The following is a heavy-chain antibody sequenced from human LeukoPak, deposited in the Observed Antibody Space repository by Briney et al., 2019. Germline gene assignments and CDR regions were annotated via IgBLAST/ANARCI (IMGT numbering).Heavy chain of an antibody. CDR3: ARVRDLLELYDAFDI. CDR2: IYPGDSDT. D-gene: IGHD1-26*01. V-gene: IGHV5-51*01. J-gene: IGHJ3*02. CDR1: GYSFTSYW. Sequence: GESLKISCKGSGYSFTSYWIGWVRQMPGKGLEWMGIIYPGDSDTRYSPSFQGQVTISADKSISTAYLQWSSLKASDTAMYYCARVRDLLELYDAFDIWGQGTMVTVSS.